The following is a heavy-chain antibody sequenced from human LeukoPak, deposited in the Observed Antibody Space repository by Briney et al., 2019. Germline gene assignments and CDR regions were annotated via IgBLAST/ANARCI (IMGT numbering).Heavy chain of an antibody. D-gene: IGHD3-10*01. V-gene: IGHV1-69*06. CDR3: ARMSPSYYYGSGSYEDWRNWFDP. J-gene: IGHJ5*02. CDR2: IIPIFGTA. Sequence: GASVKVSCKASGGTFSSYAISWVRQAPGQGLEWMGGIIPIFGTANYAQKFQGRVTITADKSTSTAYMELSSLRSEDTAVYYCARMSPSYYYGSGSYEDWRNWFDPWGQGTLVTVSS. CDR1: GGTFSSYA.